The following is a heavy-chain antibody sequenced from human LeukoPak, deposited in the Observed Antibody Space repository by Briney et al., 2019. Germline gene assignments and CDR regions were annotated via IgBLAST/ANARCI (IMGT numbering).Heavy chain of an antibody. D-gene: IGHD1-26*01. J-gene: IGHJ4*02. CDR1: GFPFTSYW. V-gene: IGHV3-74*01. Sequence: GGSLRLSCAASGFPFTSYWMHWVRQAPGKGLVWVSRINIDGSNTNYADSVKGRFTISIDNAKNTLYLQMDSLRAEDTAVYYCARSLGGAYDYWGQGTLVTVSS. CDR2: INIDGSNT. CDR3: ARSLGGAYDY.